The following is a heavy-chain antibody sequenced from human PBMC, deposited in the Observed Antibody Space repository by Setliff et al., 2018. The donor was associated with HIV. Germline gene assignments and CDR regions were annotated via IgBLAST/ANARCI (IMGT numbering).Heavy chain of an antibody. V-gene: IGHV3-21*01. D-gene: IGHD4-17*01. Sequence: GGSLRLSCAISGFTFSSYTMHWVRQAPGKGLEWVSSISSSSNSIYYTDSVKGRFTISSDNAKNSLYLQMNSLRLEDTAVYYCARGQIGYGDYALNWFDPWGQGTLVTVS. CDR2: ISSSSNSI. CDR3: ARGQIGYGDYALNWFDP. CDR1: GFTFSSYT. J-gene: IGHJ5*02.